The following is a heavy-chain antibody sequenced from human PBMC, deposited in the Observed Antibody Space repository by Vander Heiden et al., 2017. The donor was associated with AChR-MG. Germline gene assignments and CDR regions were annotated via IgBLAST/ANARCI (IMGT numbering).Heavy chain of an antibody. J-gene: IGHJ6*02. CDR3: ARLTPSSSPGYYYYGMDV. CDR1: GYSFTSYW. Sequence: EVQLVQSGAEVKKPGESLKISCKGSGYSFTSYWIGWVRQMPGKGLEWMGIIYPGDSDTRYSPSFQGQVTISADKSISTAYLQWSSLKASDTAMYYCARLTPSSSPGYYYYGMDVWGQGTTVTVSS. D-gene: IGHD6-6*01. CDR2: IYPGDSDT. V-gene: IGHV5-51*01.